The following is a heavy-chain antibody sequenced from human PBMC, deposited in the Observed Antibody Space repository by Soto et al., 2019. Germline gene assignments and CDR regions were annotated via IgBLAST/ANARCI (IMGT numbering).Heavy chain of an antibody. Sequence: QVQLQQWGAGLLKPSETLSLTCAVYGGSLSDYYWSWIRQPPGKGLEWIGEINHSGSTNYNPSLKSRVTISVDTSKNQFSLKLSSVTAAVTAVYYCASDAFGVLINYYYYYMDVWGKGTTVTVSS. CDR2: INHSGST. CDR1: GGSLSDYY. CDR3: ASDAFGVLINYYYYYMDV. D-gene: IGHD3-3*01. V-gene: IGHV4-34*01. J-gene: IGHJ6*03.